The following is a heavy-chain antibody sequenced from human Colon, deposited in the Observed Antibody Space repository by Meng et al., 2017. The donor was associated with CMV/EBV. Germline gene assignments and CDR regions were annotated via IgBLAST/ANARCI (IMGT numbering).Heavy chain of an antibody. CDR2: IKQDGSEK. CDR1: GFTFRSYW. J-gene: IGHJ4*02. D-gene: IGHD1-26*01. V-gene: IGHV3-7*01. CDR3: ARGSISGVTYWEY. Sequence: GESLKISCVASGFTFRSYWMTWVRQAPGKGLEWVANIKQDGSEKQYADSVQGRFTISRDNAKNSLDLQMNSPRADDTAVYFCARGSISGVTYWEYWGRGTLVTVSS.